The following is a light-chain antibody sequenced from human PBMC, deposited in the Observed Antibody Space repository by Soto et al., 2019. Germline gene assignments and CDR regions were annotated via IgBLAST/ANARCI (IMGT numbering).Light chain of an antibody. CDR2: TTN. CDR3: AAWDDSLNGHV. Sequence: QSVLTQPHSASGTPGQRVTLSCSGSSSNIGTSSVHWFQQLPGTAPKLLISTTNQRPSGVPERFSGSKSGTSASLAISGLQSEDEADYYCAAWDDSLNGHVFGTGTTVTVL. J-gene: IGLJ1*01. CDR1: SSNIGTSS. V-gene: IGLV1-44*01.